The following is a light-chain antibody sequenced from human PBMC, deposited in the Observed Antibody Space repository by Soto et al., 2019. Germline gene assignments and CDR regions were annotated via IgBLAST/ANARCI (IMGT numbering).Light chain of an antibody. CDR1: SSNIGNDY. CDR3: ATWDGSLPGEV. Sequence: QSVLTQPPSVSAAPGQKVNISCSGSSSNIGNDYVSWYQQVPGTAPKLLIYDNDKRPSGIPDRFSGSKSGTSGTLDITGLQTGDEADYYCATWDGSLPGEVFGGGTKLTVL. CDR2: DND. V-gene: IGLV1-51*01. J-gene: IGLJ2*01.